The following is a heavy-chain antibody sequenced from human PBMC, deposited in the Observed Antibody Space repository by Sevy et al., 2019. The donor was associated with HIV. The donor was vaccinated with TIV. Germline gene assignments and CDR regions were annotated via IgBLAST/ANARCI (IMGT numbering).Heavy chain of an antibody. D-gene: IGHD3-16*01. V-gene: IGHV3-21*01. J-gene: IGHJ3*02. Sequence: GGSLRLSCAASGFTFISFTMNWVRQAPGKGLEWVSSISNSPSYIYYADSVKGRFTISRDHAKNALYLQMDSLRVEDAAVYYCARRGGLTDEGFDICGQGTMVTVSS. CDR3: ARRGGLTDEGFDI. CDR1: GFTFISFT. CDR2: ISNSPSYI.